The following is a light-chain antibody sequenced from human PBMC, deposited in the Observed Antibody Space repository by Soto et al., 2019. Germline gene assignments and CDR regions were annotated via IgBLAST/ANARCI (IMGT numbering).Light chain of an antibody. CDR2: GAS. Sequence: MTQSPSTLSGSVGDRVTITCRASQSVNSNLAWYQQKPGQAPRLLIYGASSRATGIPARFSGSGSGTEFTLTITSLQSEDFAVYYCQQYNSWPRTFGQGTKVDI. CDR3: QQYNSWPRT. V-gene: IGKV3-15*01. CDR1: QSVNSN. J-gene: IGKJ1*01.